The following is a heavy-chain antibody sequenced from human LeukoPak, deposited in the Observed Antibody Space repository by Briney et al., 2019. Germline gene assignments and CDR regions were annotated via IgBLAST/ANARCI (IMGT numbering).Heavy chain of an antibody. Sequence: SETLSLTCTVSGGSISSYYWSWIRQPPGKGLEWIGYIYYSGSTNYNPSLKRRVTISVDTYKNQFPLKLSSVTAADTAVYYCARRGVRLLRPLDSWGQGTLVTVSS. V-gene: IGHV4-59*12. CDR3: ARRGVRLLRPLDS. D-gene: IGHD3-10*01. CDR2: IYYSGST. CDR1: GGSISSYY. J-gene: IGHJ4*02.